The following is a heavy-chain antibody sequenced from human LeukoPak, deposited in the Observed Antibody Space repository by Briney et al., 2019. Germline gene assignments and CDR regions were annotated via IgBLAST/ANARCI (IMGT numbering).Heavy chain of an antibody. CDR2: IYYSGST. CDR1: GGSISSGGYY. V-gene: IGHV4-31*03. D-gene: IGHD5-12*01. Sequence: SQTLSLTCTVSGGSISSGGYYWSWIRQHPGKGLEWIRYIYYSGSTYYNPSLKSRVTISVDTSKNQFSLKLSSVTAADTAVYYCARAEGDSIVATTYYFDYWGQGTLVTVSS. CDR3: ARAEGDSIVATTYYFDY. J-gene: IGHJ4*02.